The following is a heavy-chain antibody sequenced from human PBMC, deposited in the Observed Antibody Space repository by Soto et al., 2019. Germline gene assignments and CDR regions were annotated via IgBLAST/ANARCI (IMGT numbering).Heavy chain of an antibody. CDR1: GFTFSSYG. CDR3: EKGEYSYGFDY. V-gene: IGHV3-30*18. Sequence: PGGSLRLSCAASGFTFSSYGMHWVRQAPGKGLEWVAVISYDGSNKYYADSVKGRFTISRDNSKNTLYLQMNSLRAEDTAVYYCEKGEYSYGFDYWGQGTLVTVYS. CDR2: ISYDGSNK. J-gene: IGHJ4*02. D-gene: IGHD5-18*01.